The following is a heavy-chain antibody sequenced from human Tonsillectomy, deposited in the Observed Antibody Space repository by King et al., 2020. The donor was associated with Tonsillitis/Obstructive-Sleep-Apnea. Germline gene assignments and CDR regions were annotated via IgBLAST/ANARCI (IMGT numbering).Heavy chain of an antibody. CDR3: ARAGQWLAPGGGYYFDY. J-gene: IGHJ4*02. CDR1: GFTFSSYS. Sequence: QLVQSGGGLVQPGGSLRLSCAASGFTFSSYSMNWVRQAPGKGLEWVSYISSSSSTIYYADSVKSRFTISRDNAKNSLYLQMNSLRDEDTAVYYCARAGQWLAPGGGYYFDYWGQGTLVTVSS. CDR2: ISSSSSTI. V-gene: IGHV3-48*02. D-gene: IGHD6-19*01.